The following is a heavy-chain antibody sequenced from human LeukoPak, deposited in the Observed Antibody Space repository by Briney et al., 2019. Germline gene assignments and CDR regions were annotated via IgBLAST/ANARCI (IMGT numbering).Heavy chain of an antibody. CDR3: ARQVDCSTTSCYPPEFDF. Sequence: GESLKISFKGSGYSFTNYWISWVRQMPGKGLEWMGRIDPSDSYASYSPSFQGHVTISADRPISTVYLQWSSLKASDTAIYYCARQVDCSTTSCYPPEFDFWGQGTLVTVSS. D-gene: IGHD2-2*01. CDR2: IDPSDSYA. J-gene: IGHJ4*02. V-gene: IGHV5-10-1*01. CDR1: GYSFTNYW.